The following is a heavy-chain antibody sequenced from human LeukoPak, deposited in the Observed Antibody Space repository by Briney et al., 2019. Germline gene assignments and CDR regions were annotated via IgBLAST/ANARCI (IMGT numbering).Heavy chain of an antibody. CDR3: ARDGTGATPFDY. V-gene: IGHV1-2*02. CDR2: INPNSGGT. D-gene: IGHD1-26*01. Sequence: ASVKVSCKASGYTFTGYYMHWVQQAPGQGLEWMGWINPNSGGTNYAQKFQGRVTMTRDTSISTAYMELSRLRSDDTAVYYCARDGTGATPFDYWGQGTLVTVSS. J-gene: IGHJ4*02. CDR1: GYTFTGYY.